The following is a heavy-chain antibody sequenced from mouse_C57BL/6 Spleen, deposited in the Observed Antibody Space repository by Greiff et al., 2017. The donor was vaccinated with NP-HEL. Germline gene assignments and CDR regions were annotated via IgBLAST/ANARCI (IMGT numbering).Heavy chain of an antibody. V-gene: IGHV2-2*01. J-gene: IGHJ4*01. Sequence: VHLVESGPGLVQPSQSLSITCTVSGFSLTSYGVHWVRQSPGKGLEWLGVIWSGGSTDSNAAFISRLSISKDNSKSQVFFKMNSLQADDTAIYYCARRGYYYGSSYYAMDYWGQGTSVTVSS. CDR3: ARRGYYYGSSYYAMDY. D-gene: IGHD1-1*01. CDR1: GFSLTSYG. CDR2: IWSGGST.